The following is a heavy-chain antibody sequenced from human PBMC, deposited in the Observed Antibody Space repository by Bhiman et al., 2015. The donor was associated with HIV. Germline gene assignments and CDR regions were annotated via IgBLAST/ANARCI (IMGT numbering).Heavy chain of an antibody. CDR3: AKAGDQRWLQSYYFDY. J-gene: IGHJ4*02. CDR1: GFTFKNYA. D-gene: IGHD5-24*01. V-gene: IGHV3-23*01. Sequence: EVQLLESGGGLVQPGGSLRVSCAASGFTFKNYAMSWVRQAPGKGLEWVSVISGSGGSTYYADSVKGRFTISRDNSKNTLYLQMNSLRAEDTAVYYCAKAGDQRWLQSYYFDYWGQGTLVTVSS. CDR2: ISGSGGST.